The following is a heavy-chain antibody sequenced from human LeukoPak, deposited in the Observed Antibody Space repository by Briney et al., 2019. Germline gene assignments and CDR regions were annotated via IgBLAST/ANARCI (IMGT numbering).Heavy chain of an antibody. CDR2: IYSGGNT. V-gene: IGHV3-66*02. J-gene: IGHJ4*02. CDR1: GFTVSNNY. D-gene: IGHD3-22*01. Sequence: GGSLRLSCAASGFTVSNNYMSWVRQRPGKGLEWVSVIYSGGNTYYADSVRGRFTISRDNSKNTLYLQMNSLRAEDTAVYYCARDYRFYYDSSGDVDYWGQGTLVTVSS. CDR3: ARDYRFYYDSSGDVDY.